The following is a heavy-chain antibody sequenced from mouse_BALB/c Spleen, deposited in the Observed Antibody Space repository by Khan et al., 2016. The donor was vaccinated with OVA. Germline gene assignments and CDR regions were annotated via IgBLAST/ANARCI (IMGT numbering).Heavy chain of an antibody. CDR2: ISSGDTYT. Sequence: EVELVESGGGLVKPGGSLKLSCAASGFTFSSYAMSWVRQTPEKRLEWVATISSGDTYTYYPDSVKGRITISRDTAKNTLYLQMSSMRSEDTAMYYCARHPSTTVVATSYWFFDVWGAGTTVTVST. CDR3: ARHPSTTVVATSYWFFDV. V-gene: IGHV5-9-3*01. D-gene: IGHD1-1*01. CDR1: GFTFSSYA. J-gene: IGHJ1*01.